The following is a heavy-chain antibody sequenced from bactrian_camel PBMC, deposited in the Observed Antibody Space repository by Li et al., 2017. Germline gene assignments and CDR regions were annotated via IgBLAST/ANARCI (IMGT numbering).Heavy chain of an antibody. V-gene: IGHV3S25*01. CDR2: ISGDGTT. J-gene: IGHJ6*01. Sequence: QLVESGGGLVQPGESLRLSCATSGFTFSSFGMYWVRQAPGKGLEWVSAISGDGTTFYAESVKGRFTISRDNTKNTVYLHMHSLKPEDTAVYYCARGEPASFGYWGQGTQVTVS. CDR3: ARGEPASFGY. CDR1: GFTFSSFG. D-gene: IGHD3*01.